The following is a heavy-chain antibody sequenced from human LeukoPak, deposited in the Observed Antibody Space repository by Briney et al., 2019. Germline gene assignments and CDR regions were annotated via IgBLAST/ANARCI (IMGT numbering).Heavy chain of an antibody. CDR2: IHYTGRT. D-gene: IGHD4-17*01. V-gene: IGHV4-59*11. Sequence: PSETVSLTCTVSGGSISGHYWSWIRQPPGKGLEWIGYIHYTGRTDYSPSLKSRVSLSVDLSKNQFSLELTSATAADTAIYFCARMVGGDYEDYWGQGTLVTVSS. CDR3: ARMVGGDYEDY. J-gene: IGHJ4*02. CDR1: GGSISGHY.